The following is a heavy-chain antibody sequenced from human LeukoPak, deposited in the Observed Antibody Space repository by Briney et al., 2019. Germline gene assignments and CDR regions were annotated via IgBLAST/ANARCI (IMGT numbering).Heavy chain of an antibody. J-gene: IGHJ4*02. CDR2: ISSSGSTI. V-gene: IGHV3-48*03. CDR1: GFTFSTYE. D-gene: IGHD6-19*01. Sequence: GGSLRLSCAASGFTFSTYEMNWVRQAPGKGLEWVSYISSSGSTIYYANSVKGRLTISRDNAKNSLYLQMNSLRAEDTAVYYCARDRSYNSGWLDYWGQGTLVTVSS. CDR3: ARDRSYNSGWLDY.